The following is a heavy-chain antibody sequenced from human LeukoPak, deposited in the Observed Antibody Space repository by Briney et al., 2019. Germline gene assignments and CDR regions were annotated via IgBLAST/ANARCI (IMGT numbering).Heavy chain of an antibody. D-gene: IGHD5-18*01. Sequence: SETLSLTCTVSGGSISSYYWSWIRQPPGKGLEWIGYIYYSGSTNYNPSLKSRVTISVDTSKNQFSLKLSSVTAADTAVYYCASTRGYSYGFDYWGQGTLVTVSS. CDR2: IYYSGST. CDR3: ASTRGYSYGFDY. CDR1: GGSISSYY. V-gene: IGHV4-59*01. J-gene: IGHJ4*02.